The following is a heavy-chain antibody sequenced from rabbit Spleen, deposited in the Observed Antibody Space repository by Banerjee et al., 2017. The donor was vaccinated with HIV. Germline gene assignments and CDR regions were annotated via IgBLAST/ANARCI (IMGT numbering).Heavy chain of an antibody. CDR2: IAGSSSGFT. Sequence: QSLEESGGDLVKPGASLTLTCTASGVSFSISSYMCWVRQAPGKGLEWISCIAGSSSGFTYSATWAKGRFTISKSSSTTVTLQMTSLTAADTATYFCARNFDLWGPGTLVTVS. V-gene: IGHV1S40*01. J-gene: IGHJ4*01. CDR3: ARNFDL. CDR1: GVSFSISSY.